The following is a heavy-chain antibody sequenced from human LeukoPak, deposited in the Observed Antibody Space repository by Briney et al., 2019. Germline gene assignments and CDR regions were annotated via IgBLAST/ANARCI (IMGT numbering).Heavy chain of an antibody. CDR2: IIPIFGTA. CDR1: GGTFSSYA. CDR3: ARGVDDYVWGTYRDPFDY. D-gene: IGHD3-16*02. V-gene: IGHV1-69*13. J-gene: IGHJ4*02. Sequence: ASVKVSCKASGGTFSSYAISWVRQAPGQGLEWMGGIIPIFGTANYAQKFQGRVTITADESTSTAYMELSSLRSEDTAVYYCARGVDDYVWGTYRDPFDYWGQGTLITVSS.